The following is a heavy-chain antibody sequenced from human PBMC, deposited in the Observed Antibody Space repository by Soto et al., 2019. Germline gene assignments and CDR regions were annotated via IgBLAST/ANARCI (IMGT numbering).Heavy chain of an antibody. CDR1: GYTFTSYG. Sequence: QVQLVQSGAEVKKPGASVKVSCKASGYTFTSYGISWVRQAPGQGLEWMGWISAYNGNTNYAQKLQGRVTMTTDTSTSTADMELRSLRSDDTAVYYCASWAGGSTSWPGAFDIWGQGTMVTVSS. V-gene: IGHV1-18*01. CDR3: ASWAGGSTSWPGAFDI. CDR2: ISAYNGNT. D-gene: IGHD2-2*01. J-gene: IGHJ3*02.